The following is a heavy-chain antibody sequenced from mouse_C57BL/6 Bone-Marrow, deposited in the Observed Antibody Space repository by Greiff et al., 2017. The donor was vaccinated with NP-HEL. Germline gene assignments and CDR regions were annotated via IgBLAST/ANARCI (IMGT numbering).Heavy chain of an antibody. J-gene: IGHJ4*01. CDR1: GFTFSDYY. V-gene: IGHV5-16*01. D-gene: IGHD2-4*01. CDR2: INYDGSST. CDR3: AREGGLRRRTYAMDY. Sequence: EVMLVEPEGGLVQPGSSMKLSCTTSGFTFSDYYMAWVRQVPEKGLDWVANINYDGSSTYYLDSLKSRFIISRYNAKNILYLQMSSLKSEDTATYYCAREGGLRRRTYAMDYWGQGTSVTVSS.